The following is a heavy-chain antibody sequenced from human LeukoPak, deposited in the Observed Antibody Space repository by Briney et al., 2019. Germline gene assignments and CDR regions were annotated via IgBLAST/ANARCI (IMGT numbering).Heavy chain of an antibody. D-gene: IGHD3-16*01. Sequence: SETLSLTCTVSGGSISSYYWSWIRQPPGKGLEWIGYIYYSGSTNYNPSLKSRVTISVDTSKNQFSLKLSSVTAADTAVYYCARERGGRGFDYWGQRTLVTVSS. J-gene: IGHJ4*02. CDR2: IYYSGST. V-gene: IGHV4-59*01. CDR1: GGSISSYY. CDR3: ARERGGRGFDY.